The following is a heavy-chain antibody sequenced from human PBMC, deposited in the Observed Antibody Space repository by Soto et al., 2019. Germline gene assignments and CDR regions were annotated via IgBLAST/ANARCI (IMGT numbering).Heavy chain of an antibody. Sequence: QVELKESGPGLVKPSETLSLTCTVSGGSVSSGGFYYHWIRQPPGKGLEWIGYVYYGGFTNYSPSLKSRLTISVDTSTTRISLNLASVTSVDTAVYYCARQTAPGGFDVWGQGTTVTVSS. V-gene: IGHV4-61*08. D-gene: IGHD3-10*01. CDR1: GGSVSSGGFY. CDR2: VYYGGFT. CDR3: ARQTAPGGFDV. J-gene: IGHJ6*02.